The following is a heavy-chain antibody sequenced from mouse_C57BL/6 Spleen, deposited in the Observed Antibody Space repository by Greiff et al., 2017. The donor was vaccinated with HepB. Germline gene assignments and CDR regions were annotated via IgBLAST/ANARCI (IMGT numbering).Heavy chain of an antibody. CDR1: GFNIKDYY. CDR3: TLTVVATTYYLDY. Sequence: VQLQQSGAELVRPGASVKLSCTASGFNIKDYYMHWVKQRPEQGLEWIGRIDPEDGDTEYAPKFQGKATMTADTSSNTAYLQLSSLTSEDTAVYYCTLTVVATTYYLDYWGQGTTLTVSS. J-gene: IGHJ2*01. V-gene: IGHV14-1*01. D-gene: IGHD1-1*01. CDR2: IDPEDGDT.